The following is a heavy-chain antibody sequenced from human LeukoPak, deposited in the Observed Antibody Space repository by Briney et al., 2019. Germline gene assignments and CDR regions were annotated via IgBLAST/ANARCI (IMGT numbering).Heavy chain of an antibody. V-gene: IGHV4-61*01. CDR3: ARSPSDDAFDI. Sequence: SETLSLTCAVSGGSVSSGSYYWSWIRQPPGKGLEWIGYIYYSGSTNYNPSLKSRVTISVDTSKNQFSLKLSSVTAADTAVYYCARSPSDDAFDIWGQGTMVTVSS. CDR1: GGSVSSGSYY. J-gene: IGHJ3*02. D-gene: IGHD2-2*01. CDR2: IYYSGST.